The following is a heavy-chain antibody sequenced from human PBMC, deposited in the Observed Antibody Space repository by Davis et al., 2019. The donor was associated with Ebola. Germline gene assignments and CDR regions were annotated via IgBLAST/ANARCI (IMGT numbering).Heavy chain of an antibody. D-gene: IGHD4-17*01. Sequence: GGSLRLSCAASGFTSSGSAMHWVRQASGKGLEWVGRIRSKANSYATAYAASVKGRFTISRDDSKNTAYLQMNSLKTEDTAVYYCTSAYGDWDYWGQGTLVTVSS. V-gene: IGHV3-73*01. CDR2: IRSKANSYAT. CDR1: GFTSSGSA. CDR3: TSAYGDWDY. J-gene: IGHJ4*02.